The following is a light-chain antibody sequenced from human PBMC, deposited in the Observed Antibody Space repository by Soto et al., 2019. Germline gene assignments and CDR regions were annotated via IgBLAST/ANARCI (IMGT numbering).Light chain of an antibody. CDR3: QQYNSYSWT. V-gene: IGKV1-5*01. Sequence: DIQMTQSPSTLPASVGDRVTITCRASQSISNWLAWYQQKPGKAPKRLIYSSSNLQSGVPSRFSGSGSGTEFTLTISSLQADDFAIYYCQQYNSYSWTFGQGTKVDIK. J-gene: IGKJ1*01. CDR1: QSISNW. CDR2: SSS.